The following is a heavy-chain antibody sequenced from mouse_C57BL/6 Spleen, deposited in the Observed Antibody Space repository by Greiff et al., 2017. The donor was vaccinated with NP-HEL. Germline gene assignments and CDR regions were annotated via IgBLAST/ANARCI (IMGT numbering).Heavy chain of an antibody. J-gene: IGHJ4*01. CDR3: ARGEKKDYPRSYAMDY. CDR2: IDPSDSYT. D-gene: IGHD2-4*01. V-gene: IGHV1-50*01. Sequence: VQLQQPGAELVKPGASVKLSCKASGYTFTSYWMQWVKQRPGQGLEWIGEIDPSDSYTNYNQKFKGKATLTVDTSSSTAYMQLSSLTSEDSAVYYCARGEKKDYPRSYAMDYWGQGTSVTVSS. CDR1: GYTFTSYW.